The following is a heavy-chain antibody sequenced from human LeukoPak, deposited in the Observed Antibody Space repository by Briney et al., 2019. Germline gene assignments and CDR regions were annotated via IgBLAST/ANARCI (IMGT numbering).Heavy chain of an antibody. CDR1: GGSIDITNY. CDR2: ITRDGTT. V-gene: IGHV4-4*02. J-gene: IGHJ4*02. Sequence: SGTLSLTCGVSGGSIDITNYWSWVRQAPGKGLEWIGEITRDGTTNYNPSLRSRVAMSFDRANNQFSLSLTSVTAADTAVYYCTREDRPYCPFAYWGQGVLVTVSS. D-gene: IGHD1-26*01. CDR3: TREDRPYCPFAY.